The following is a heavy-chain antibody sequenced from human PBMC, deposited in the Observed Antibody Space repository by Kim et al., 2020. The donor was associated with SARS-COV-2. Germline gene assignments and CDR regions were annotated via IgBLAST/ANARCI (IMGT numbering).Heavy chain of an antibody. J-gene: IGHJ3*02. CDR3: AREGVTTQFTPTENDAFDI. D-gene: IGHD4-17*01. V-gene: IGHV3-30*01. Sequence: RFTISRDNSQNTLYLQMNSLRAEDTAVYYCAREGVTTQFTPTENDAFDIWGQGTMVTVSS.